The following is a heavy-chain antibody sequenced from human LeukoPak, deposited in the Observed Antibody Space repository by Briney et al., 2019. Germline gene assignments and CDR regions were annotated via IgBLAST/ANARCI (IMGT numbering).Heavy chain of an antibody. CDR1: GFTLGDHA. CDR2: IRSKAYRGTT. D-gene: IGHD5-18*01. V-gene: IGHV3-49*04. J-gene: IGHJ6*02. Sequence: GGSLRLSCITSGFTLGDHAMSWVRQAPGKGLGWVGFIRSKAYRGTTEYAASVKGRFTISRDDSRGIAYLQMNSLITEDTAVYYCTRGPIQLWIHNAMDVWGQGTTVTVSS. CDR3: TRGPIQLWIHNAMDV.